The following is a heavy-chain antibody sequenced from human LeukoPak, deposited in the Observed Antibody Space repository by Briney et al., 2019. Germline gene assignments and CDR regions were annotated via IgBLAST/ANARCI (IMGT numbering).Heavy chain of an antibody. D-gene: IGHD2-2*01. CDR2: IKPDGSEK. V-gene: IGHV3-7*01. CDR1: GFAFSSHH. CDR3: ARMSSYCDY. Sequence: GGSLRLSCVASGFAFSSHHMNWVRQTPGKGLESVATIKPDGSEKYYVDSVKGRFTISRDNAKSSLYLQMNSLRAEDTGVYFCARMSSYCDYWGQGTLVTVSS. J-gene: IGHJ4*02.